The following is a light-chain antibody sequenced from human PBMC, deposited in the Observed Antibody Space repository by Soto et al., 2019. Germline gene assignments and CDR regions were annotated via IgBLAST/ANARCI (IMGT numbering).Light chain of an antibody. CDR1: SSNIGAGSD. Sequence: QSVLTQPPSVSGAPGQRVTISCTGSSSNIGAGSDVHWYQQRPGTAPKLLICGNSNRPSGVPDRFSGSKSRTSASLAITGLQAEDEADYYCQSYDSRLSGVVFGGGTKLPVL. V-gene: IGLV1-40*01. CDR2: GNS. CDR3: QSYDSRLSGVV. J-gene: IGLJ2*01.